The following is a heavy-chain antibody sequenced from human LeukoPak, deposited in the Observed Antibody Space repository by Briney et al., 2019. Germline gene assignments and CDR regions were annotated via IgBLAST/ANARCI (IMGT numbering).Heavy chain of an antibody. D-gene: IGHD2-8*01. J-gene: IGHJ4*02. CDR1: GHTFTSYG. CDR2: ISAYNGNT. CDR3: AREDCFNGVCYAGDY. V-gene: IGHV1-18*01. Sequence: ASVKVSCKASGHTFTSYGFSWVRQAPGQGLEWMGWISAYNGNTNYAQKLQGRGTMTADTSTSTVYMELRSLRSDDTAVYYCAREDCFNGVCYAGDYWGQGTLVTVSS.